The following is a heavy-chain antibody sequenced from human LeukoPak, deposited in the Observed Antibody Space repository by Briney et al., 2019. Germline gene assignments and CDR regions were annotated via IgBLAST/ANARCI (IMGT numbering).Heavy chain of an antibody. CDR1: GGSISSADYY. CDR2: IYHSGNT. D-gene: IGHD3-10*01. V-gene: IGHV4-30-4*01. Sequence: SETLSLTCTVSGGSISSADYYWSWIRQPPGKGLEWIGYIYHSGNTYYNPSLKSRVTIPVDTSKNQFSLKLSSVTAADTAVYYCAGEVRPDGSARGYYFDYWGQGTLVTVSS. J-gene: IGHJ4*02. CDR3: AGEVRPDGSARGYYFDY.